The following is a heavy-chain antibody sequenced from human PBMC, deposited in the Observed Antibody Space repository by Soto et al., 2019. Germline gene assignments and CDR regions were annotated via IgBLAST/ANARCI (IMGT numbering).Heavy chain of an antibody. Sequence: PSETLSLTCGVYGGSFSGYYWIWIRQPPGKGLEWIGEINHSGVFNYNTSLKSRVTISLDKSKSQFSLRLISVTAADTAVYYCTREQSDDNYFDPWGQGTLVTVSS. V-gene: IGHV4-34*01. CDR2: INHSGVF. J-gene: IGHJ5*02. CDR1: GGSFSGYY. CDR3: TREQSDDNYFDP. D-gene: IGHD6-19*01.